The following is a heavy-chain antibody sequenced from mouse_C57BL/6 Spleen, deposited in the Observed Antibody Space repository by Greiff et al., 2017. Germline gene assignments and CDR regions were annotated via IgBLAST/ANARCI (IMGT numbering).Heavy chain of an antibody. CDR2: IDPSDSET. CDR3: ARESLSTTKSPPYYYAMDY. J-gene: IGHJ4*01. Sequence: VQLQQPGAELVRPGSSVKLSCKASGYTFTSYWMHWVKQGPIQGLEWIGNIDPSDSETHYNQKFKDKATLTVDKSSCTAYMQLSSLTSEDSAVYYCARESLSTTKSPPYYYAMDYWGQGTSVTVSS. V-gene: IGHV1-52*01. D-gene: IGHD1-1*01. CDR1: GYTFTSYW.